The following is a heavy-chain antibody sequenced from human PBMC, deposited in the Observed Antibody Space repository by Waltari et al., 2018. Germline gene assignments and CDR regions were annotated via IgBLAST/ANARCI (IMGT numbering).Heavy chain of an antibody. CDR1: GYTFTSYD. CDR3: ARGIAVAGARSTFDP. V-gene: IGHV1-8*02. Sequence: QVQLVQSGAEVKKPGASVKVSCKASGYTFTSYDINWVRQATGQGLEWMGWMNPNIGNTGYAQKVQGRVTMTRNTSISTAYMELSSLRSEDTAVYYCARGIAVAGARSTFDPWGQGTLVTVSS. CDR2: MNPNIGNT. D-gene: IGHD6-19*01. J-gene: IGHJ5*02.